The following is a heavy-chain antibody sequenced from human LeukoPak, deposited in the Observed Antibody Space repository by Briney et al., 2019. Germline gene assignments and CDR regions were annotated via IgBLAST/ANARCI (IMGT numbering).Heavy chain of an antibody. CDR1: GFTFSSYS. D-gene: IGHD2-2*01. J-gene: IGHJ4*02. V-gene: IGHV3-21*01. CDR2: ISSSSSYI. Sequence: PGGSLRLSCAASGFTFSSYSMNWVRQAPGKGLEWVSSISSSSSYIYYADSVKGRFTISRDNYKKTLYLQMNSLRAEDTAVYYCARVGGLPAARRFDYWGQGTLVTVSS. CDR3: ARVGGLPAARRFDY.